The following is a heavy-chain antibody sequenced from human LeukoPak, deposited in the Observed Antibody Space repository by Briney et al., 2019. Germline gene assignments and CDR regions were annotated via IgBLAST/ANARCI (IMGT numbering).Heavy chain of an antibody. Sequence: SETLSLTCTVSGGSISSSNYYWGWIRQPPGKGLVWNGSIYYRGSTYYNPSLKSRITISVDTSKNQFSLRLSSVTAADTAVYYCARLWGDGYNLHYWGQGTLVTVSS. D-gene: IGHD5-24*01. CDR2: IYYRGST. J-gene: IGHJ4*02. V-gene: IGHV4-39*01. CDR3: ARLWGDGYNLHY. CDR1: GGSISSSNYY.